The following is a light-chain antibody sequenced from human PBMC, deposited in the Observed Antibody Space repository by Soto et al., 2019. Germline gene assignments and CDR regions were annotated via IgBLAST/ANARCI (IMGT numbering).Light chain of an antibody. Sequence: EIVLTQSPATLSLSPGERATLSCRASQSVSNYLAWYQQKPGQAPRLLIYGASNRASGIPARFSGSGSGTDFTLTISSLDPEDFAVYYCQQRSNWPPVTFGGGTKVEIK. CDR1: QSVSNY. CDR3: QQRSNWPPVT. J-gene: IGKJ4*01. V-gene: IGKV3-11*01. CDR2: GAS.